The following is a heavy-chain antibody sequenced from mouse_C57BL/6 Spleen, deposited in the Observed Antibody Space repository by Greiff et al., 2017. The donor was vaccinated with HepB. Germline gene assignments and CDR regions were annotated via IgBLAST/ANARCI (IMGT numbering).Heavy chain of an antibody. CDR1: GYTFTSYW. CDR3: APYYYGAWFAY. D-gene: IGHD1-1*01. J-gene: IGHJ3*01. V-gene: IGHV1-64*01. Sequence: QVQLQQPGAELVKPGASVKLSCKASGYTFTSYWMHWVKQRPGQGLEWIGMIHPNSGSTNYNEKFKSKATLTVDKSSSTAYMQLSSLTSEDSAVYYCAPYYYGAWFAYWGQGTLVTVSA. CDR2: IHPNSGST.